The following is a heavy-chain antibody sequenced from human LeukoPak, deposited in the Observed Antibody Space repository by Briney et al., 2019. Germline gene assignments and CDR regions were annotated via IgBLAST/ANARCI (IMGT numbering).Heavy chain of an antibody. CDR3: SKAINHYYDSSGYFEA. V-gene: IGHV3-9*01. J-gene: IGHJ5*02. CDR2: INWLGGNA. Sequence: GGSLRLSCAASAFAFHDYAMHWVRQAPGKGLEWVAGINWLGGNAGYADSVKGRFTLSRDNTKNSLYLQMNSLRVEDTAFYFCSKAINHYYDSSGYFEAWGQGTLVTVSS. D-gene: IGHD3-22*01. CDR1: AFAFHDYA.